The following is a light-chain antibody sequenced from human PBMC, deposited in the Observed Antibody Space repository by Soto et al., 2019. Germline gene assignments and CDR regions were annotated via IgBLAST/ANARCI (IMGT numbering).Light chain of an antibody. J-gene: IGKJ1*01. CDR1: QSISSY. CDR3: QQSYSAPRT. V-gene: IGKV1-39*01. Sequence: IQMTQSPSSLSASVGDRVTITCRASQSISSYLNWYQQKPGKAPKLLIYAASSFQSGVPSRFSGSGSGTDFTLTISSLQPEDFATYYCQQSYSAPRTFGQGTKVDIK. CDR2: AAS.